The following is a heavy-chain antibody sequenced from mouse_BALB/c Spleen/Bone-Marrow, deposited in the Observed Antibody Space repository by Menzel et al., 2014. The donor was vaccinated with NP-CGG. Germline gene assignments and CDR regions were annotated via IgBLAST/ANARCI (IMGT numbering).Heavy chain of an antibody. D-gene: IGHD2-1*01. Sequence: VQLQQSGPSLVQPSQSLAITCTVSGFSLTSYDVHWLRQSPGKGLEWLGVIWRGGSTDYNAAFASRLRVTKDKSKSQVFFKMNSLQVDDTAIYYCATPIYYGSVIFAYWGQGTLVTVSA. J-gene: IGHJ3*01. CDR1: GFSLTSYD. V-gene: IGHV2-5-1*01. CDR2: IWRGGST. CDR3: ATPIYYGSVIFAY.